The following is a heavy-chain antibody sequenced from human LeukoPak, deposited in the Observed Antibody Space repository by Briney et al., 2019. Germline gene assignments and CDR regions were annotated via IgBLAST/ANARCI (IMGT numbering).Heavy chain of an antibody. CDR1: GDSISSGGYS. V-gene: IGHV4-30-2*01. D-gene: IGHD2-21*01. Sequence: SQTLSLTCAVSGDSISSGGYSWSWIRQPPGKGLEWIGYIYHSGSTYYNPSLKSRVTISVDRSKNQFSLELSSVTAADTAVYYCARGVGGAAQGFDYWGQGTLVTVSS. CDR3: ARGVGGAAQGFDY. CDR2: IYHSGST. J-gene: IGHJ4*02.